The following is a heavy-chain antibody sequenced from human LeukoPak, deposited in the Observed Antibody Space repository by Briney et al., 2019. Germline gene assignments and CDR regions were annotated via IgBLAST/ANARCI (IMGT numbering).Heavy chain of an antibody. V-gene: IGHV1-2*02. J-gene: IGHJ2*01. CDR1: GYTFTGYY. D-gene: IGHD1-26*01. Sequence: ASVKVSCKASGYTFTGYYMHWVRQAPGQGLEWMGWINPNSGGTNYAQKLQGRVTMTRDTSISTAYMELSRLRSDDTAVYYCARDSRVGATINWYFDLWGRGTLVTVSS. CDR2: INPNSGGT. CDR3: ARDSRVGATINWYFDL.